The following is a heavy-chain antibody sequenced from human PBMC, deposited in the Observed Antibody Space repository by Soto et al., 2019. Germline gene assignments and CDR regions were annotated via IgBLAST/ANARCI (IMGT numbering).Heavy chain of an antibody. Sequence: SETLSLTCTVSGGSIDSGGYYWTWVRQFPGKGLEWIGSVYNSGSAYYNPSLKSRLSISGDTSKNEFSLKLSSVTAADSAVYHCARGYYATSFYYYGLSWFDPWGPGTLVTVPQ. J-gene: IGHJ5*02. D-gene: IGHD3-22*01. CDR1: GGSIDSGGYY. CDR3: ARGYYATSFYYYGLSWFDP. V-gene: IGHV4-31*03. CDR2: VYNSGSA.